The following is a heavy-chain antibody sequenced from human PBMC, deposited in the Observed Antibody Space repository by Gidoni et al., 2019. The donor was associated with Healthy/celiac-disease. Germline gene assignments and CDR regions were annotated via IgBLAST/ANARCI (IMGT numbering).Heavy chain of an antibody. CDR2: ISYDGSNK. V-gene: IGHV3-30*04. D-gene: IGHD2-21*01. Sequence: QVQLVESGGGVVQPGRSLRLSCAASGFTFSSYAMHWVRQAPGKGLEWVAVISYDGSNKYYADSVKGRFTISRDNSKNTLYLQMNSLRAEDTAVYYCARDAVVVIAEIDYYYGMDVWGQGTTVTVSS. J-gene: IGHJ6*02. CDR1: GFTFSSYA. CDR3: ARDAVVVIAEIDYYYGMDV.